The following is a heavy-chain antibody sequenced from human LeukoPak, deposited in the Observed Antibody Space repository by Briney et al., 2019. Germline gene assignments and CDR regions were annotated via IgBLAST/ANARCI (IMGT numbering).Heavy chain of an antibody. CDR1: GGPFSGYY. V-gene: IGHV4-34*01. D-gene: IGHD6-19*01. CDR3: ARVRDSSGWYRSDYFDY. J-gene: IGHJ4*02. Sequence: PLEALSLTCAVYGGPFSGYYWSWIRQPPGKGLEWIGEINHSGSTNYNPSLKSRVTISVDTSKNQFSLKLSSVTAADTAVYYCARVRDSSGWYRSDYFDYWGQGTLVTVSS. CDR2: INHSGST.